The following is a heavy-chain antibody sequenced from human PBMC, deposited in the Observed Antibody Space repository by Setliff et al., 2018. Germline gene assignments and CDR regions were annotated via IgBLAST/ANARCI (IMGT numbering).Heavy chain of an antibody. D-gene: IGHD3-10*01. Sequence: GASVKVSCEASGYTFTSYAMHGAREAPGQRLAWMGWINAGNGNTKSSQKYQGRVTITRDTSASTDYMELSSLRSEDTAVYYCARFAGDVLLWPPQGWFDPWGQGTLVTVSS. CDR1: GYTFTSYA. V-gene: IGHV1-3*01. CDR3: ARFAGDVLLWPPQGWFDP. CDR2: INAGNGNT. J-gene: IGHJ5*02.